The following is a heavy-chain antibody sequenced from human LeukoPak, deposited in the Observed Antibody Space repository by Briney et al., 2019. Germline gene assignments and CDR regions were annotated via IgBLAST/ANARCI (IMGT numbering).Heavy chain of an antibody. CDR3: ARSSSGWFHFDY. V-gene: IGHV3-23*01. D-gene: IGHD6-19*01. CDR2: ISGSGGSA. Sequence: GGSLRLSCAGSGFTFSSYAMSWVRQAPGKGLEWVSAISGSGGSAYYADSVKGRFTISRDNSKNTLYLQMNSLRAEDTAVYYCARSSSGWFHFDYWGQGTLFTVSS. CDR1: GFTFSSYA. J-gene: IGHJ4*02.